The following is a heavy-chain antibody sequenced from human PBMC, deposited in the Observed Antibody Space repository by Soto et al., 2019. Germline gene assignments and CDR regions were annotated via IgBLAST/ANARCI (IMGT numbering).Heavy chain of an antibody. CDR3: SRGYYGAGYNWFDP. CDR1: GGSISSGGYY. V-gene: IGHV4-31*03. CDR2: IYYSGST. Sequence: QVQLQESGPGLVKPSQTLSLTCTVSGGSISSGGYYWSWIRQHPGKGLEWIGYIYYSGSTYYNPSPKRRVTKSVDTSKNQLPLKLSSVTAADTAVYYCSRGYYGAGYNWFDPWGQGTLVTVSS. D-gene: IGHD3-10*01. J-gene: IGHJ5*02.